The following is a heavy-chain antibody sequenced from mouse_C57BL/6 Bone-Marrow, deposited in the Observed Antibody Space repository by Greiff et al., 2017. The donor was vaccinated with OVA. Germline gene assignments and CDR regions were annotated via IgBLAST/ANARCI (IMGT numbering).Heavy chain of an antibody. CDR1: GYAFSSSW. V-gene: IGHV1-82*01. Sequence: VMLVESGPELVKPGASVKISCKASGYAFSSSWMNWVKQRPGKGLEWIGRIYPGDGDTNYNGKFKGKATLTADKSSSTAYMQLSSLTSEDSAVYFCASLWQYWYFDVWGTGTTVTVSS. D-gene: IGHD1-1*02. CDR3: ASLWQYWYFDV. J-gene: IGHJ1*03. CDR2: IYPGDGDT.